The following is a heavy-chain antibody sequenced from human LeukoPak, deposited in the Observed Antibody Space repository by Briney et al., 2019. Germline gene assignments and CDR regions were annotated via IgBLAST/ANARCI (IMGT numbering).Heavy chain of an antibody. CDR1: GYTFTSYY. V-gene: IGHV1-46*01. CDR2: INPSGGST. D-gene: IGHD2-21*02. J-gene: IGHJ6*03. CDR3: ARGVTARGFYYYMDV. Sequence: EASVKVSCKASGYTFTSYYMHWVRQAPGQGLEWMGIINPSGGSTSYAQKFQGRVTMTRDMSTSTVYMELSSLRSDDTAVYYCARGVTARGFYYYMDVWGKGTTVTISS.